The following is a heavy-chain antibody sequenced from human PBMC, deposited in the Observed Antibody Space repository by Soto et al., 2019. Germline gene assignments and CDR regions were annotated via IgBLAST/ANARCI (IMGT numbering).Heavy chain of an antibody. Sequence: GESLKISCKASGYSFTTYWIGWVRQMPGKGLEWMGIIYPDDSDTRYSPSFQGQVTISADTSITTAYLQWNSLKASDTAIYYCARSLTLITSGHVVATPPYFDYWGQETLLTISS. V-gene: IGHV5-51*01. J-gene: IGHJ4*02. CDR1: GYSFTTYW. D-gene: IGHD3-16*01. CDR3: ARSLTLITSGHVVATPPYFDY. CDR2: IYPDDSDT.